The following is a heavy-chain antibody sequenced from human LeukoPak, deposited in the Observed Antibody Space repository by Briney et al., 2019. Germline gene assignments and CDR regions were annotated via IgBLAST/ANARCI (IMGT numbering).Heavy chain of an antibody. V-gene: IGHV3-53*01. D-gene: IGHD2/OR15-2a*01. CDR3: ATDWYSTGFYVH. Sequence: GGSLRLSCAASGFTVSSTYMSWVRQAPGRGLEVVSIIYSGDTTYYADSVKGRFAISRDNSKNTLYLQMNSLRAEDTAVYYCATDWYSTGFYVHWGQGTLVTVSS. J-gene: IGHJ4*02. CDR2: IYSGDTT. CDR1: GFTVSSTY.